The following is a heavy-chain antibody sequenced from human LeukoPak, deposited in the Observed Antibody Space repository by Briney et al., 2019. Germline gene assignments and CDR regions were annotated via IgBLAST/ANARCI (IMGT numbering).Heavy chain of an antibody. CDR3: TILPEY. Sequence: GGSLRLSCAASGFTSSNAWRSWVRLAPGKGLEWVGRIKSKTDGGTTDYAAPVKGSFTISSDDSKNTLYLQMNSLKAEDTAVYYCTILPEYWGQGTLVTVSS. D-gene: IGHD1-14*01. J-gene: IGHJ4*02. V-gene: IGHV3-15*01. CDR2: IKSKTDGGTT. CDR1: GFTSSNAW.